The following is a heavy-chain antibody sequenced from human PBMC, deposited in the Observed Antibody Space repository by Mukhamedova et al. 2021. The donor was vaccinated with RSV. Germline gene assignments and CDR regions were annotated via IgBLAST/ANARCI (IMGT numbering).Heavy chain of an antibody. J-gene: IGHJ4*02. Sequence: APGKGLEWVSAISGSGGSTYYADSVKGRFTISRDNSKNTLYLQMNSLRAEDTAVYYCAKGTESVVRGPDYFDYWGQGTLVTVSS. CDR3: AKGTESVVRGPDYFDY. CDR2: ISGSGGST. D-gene: IGHD3-10*01. V-gene: IGHV3-23*01.